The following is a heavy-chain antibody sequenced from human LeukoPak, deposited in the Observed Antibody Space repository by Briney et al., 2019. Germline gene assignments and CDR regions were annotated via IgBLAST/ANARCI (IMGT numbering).Heavy chain of an antibody. J-gene: IGHJ3*02. CDR3: WRADYGDYVTGAFDI. CDR1: GYTFTSYY. D-gene: IGHD4-17*01. V-gene: IGHV1-46*01. CDR2: INPSGGSA. Sequence: ASVKVSCKASGYTFTSYYMHWWRQAPRQGREWMGIINPSGGSASYAQKFQGRVTMTTAASTSTVYLELSSLMSAAAAADYYWRADYGDYVTGAFDIWGQGTMVTVSS.